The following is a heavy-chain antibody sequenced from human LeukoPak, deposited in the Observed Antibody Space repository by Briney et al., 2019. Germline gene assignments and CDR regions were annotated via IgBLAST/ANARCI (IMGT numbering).Heavy chain of an antibody. V-gene: IGHV3-48*01. J-gene: IGHJ4*02. CDR1: GFTFSSYS. CDR3: ARQTYPYSSSSDRLAY. CDR2: ISSSSSTI. Sequence: GGSLRLSCAASGFTFSSYSMNWVRQAPEKGLEWVSYISSSSSTIYYADSVKGRFTISRDNAKNSLYLQMNSLRAEDTAVYYCARQTYPYSSSSDRLAYWGQGTLVTVSS. D-gene: IGHD6-6*01.